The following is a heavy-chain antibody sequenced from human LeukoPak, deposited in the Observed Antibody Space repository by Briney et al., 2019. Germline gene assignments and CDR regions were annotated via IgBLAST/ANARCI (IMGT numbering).Heavy chain of an antibody. V-gene: IGHV3-9*01. CDR2: ISWNRGSI. CDR1: GFSFDDYA. D-gene: IGHD4-17*01. Sequence: PGGSLRLPCAASGFSFDDYAMHWVRQAPGKGLEWVSGISWNRGSIGYADSVKGRFTISRDNAKNSLYLQMNSLRAEDTAVYYCARDYGADYGDYVGWFDPWGQGTLVTVSS. J-gene: IGHJ5*02. CDR3: ARDYGADYGDYVGWFDP.